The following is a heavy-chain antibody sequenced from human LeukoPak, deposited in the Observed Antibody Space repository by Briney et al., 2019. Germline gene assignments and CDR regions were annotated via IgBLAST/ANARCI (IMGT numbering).Heavy chain of an antibody. CDR3: TTEVAIAAAGTLFDY. CDR2: IKSKTDGGTT. CDR1: GFTFSNAW. J-gene: IGHJ4*02. D-gene: IGHD6-13*01. V-gene: IGHV3-15*01. Sequence: GGSLRLSCAASGFTFSNAWMSWVRQAPGKGLEWVGRIKSKTDGGTTDYAAPVKGRFTISRDDSKNTLCLQMNSLKTEDTAVYYCTTEVAIAAAGTLFDYWGQGTLVTVSS.